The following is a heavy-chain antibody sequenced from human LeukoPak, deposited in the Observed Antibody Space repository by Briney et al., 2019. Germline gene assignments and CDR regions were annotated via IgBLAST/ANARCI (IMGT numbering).Heavy chain of an antibody. V-gene: IGHV4-39*01. CDR1: GVSVRSRSYC. D-gene: IGHD2-15*01. CDR2: ICYSGSS. J-gene: IGHJ4*02. Sequence: SETLSLTCSVSGVSVRSRSYCWGWIRQPPGKGLEWIGSICYSGSSSYKPSFRSRVTISVDTSQNQFSLNLKSVTAADTAVYHCARHSGVASSLPFDYCGQGSLVTVSS. CDR3: ARHSGVASSLPFDY.